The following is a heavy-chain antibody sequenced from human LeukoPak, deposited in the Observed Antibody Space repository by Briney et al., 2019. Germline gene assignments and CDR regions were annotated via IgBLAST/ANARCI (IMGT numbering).Heavy chain of an antibody. J-gene: IGHJ4*02. CDR3: AKDPFYDSSGYYESPPFDY. Sequence: GGSLRLSCAASGFTFSSYSMNWVRQAPGKGLEWVSAISGSGGSTYYADSVKGRFTISRDNSKNTLYLQMNSLRAEDTAVYYCAKDPFYDSSGYYESPPFDYWGQGTLVTVSS. CDR2: ISGSGGST. V-gene: IGHV3-23*01. CDR1: GFTFSSYS. D-gene: IGHD3-22*01.